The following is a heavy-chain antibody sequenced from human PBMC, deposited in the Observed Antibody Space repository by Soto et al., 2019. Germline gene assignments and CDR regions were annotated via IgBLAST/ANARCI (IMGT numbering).Heavy chain of an antibody. CDR2: IYHSGST. J-gene: IGHJ4*02. D-gene: IGHD1-26*01. Sequence: SETLSLTCAVSGGSISSGGYSWSWIRQPPGKGLEWIGYIYHSGSTYYNPSLKSRVTISVDRSKNQFSLKLSSVTAADTAVYYCARVRVGVPDYWGQGTLVTVSS. V-gene: IGHV4-30-2*01. CDR3: ARVRVGVPDY. CDR1: GGSISSGGYS.